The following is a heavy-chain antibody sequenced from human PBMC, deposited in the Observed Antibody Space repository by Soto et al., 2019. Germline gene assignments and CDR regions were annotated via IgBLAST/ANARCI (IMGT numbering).Heavy chain of an antibody. V-gene: IGHV3-23*01. CDR1: GFTFSSYA. CDR2: ISGSGGST. Sequence: GGSLRLSCAASGFTFSSYAMSWVRQAPGKGLEWVSAISGSGGSTYYADSVKGRFTISRDNSKNTLYLQMNSLRAEDTAVYYCAKGYCTNGVYSYYYYYYGMDVWGQGTTVTVSS. J-gene: IGHJ6*02. D-gene: IGHD2-8*01. CDR3: AKGYCTNGVYSYYYYYYGMDV.